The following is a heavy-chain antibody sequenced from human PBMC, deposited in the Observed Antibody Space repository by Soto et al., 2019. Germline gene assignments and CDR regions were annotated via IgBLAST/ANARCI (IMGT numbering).Heavy chain of an antibody. V-gene: IGHV4-34*01. J-gene: IGHJ6*02. D-gene: IGHD6-13*01. CDR2: INHSGST. CDR3: AREDPGIGHISTWYWRNDDYGSDF. CDR1: GRSFTGYY. Sequence: SSETLPLTCAVDGRSFTGYYWRWIRQPPGQGLEWIGEINHSGSTNYNPSLKSRVTISVDTSKNQFSLKLSSVTAADTAVYYCAREDPGIGHISTWYWRNDDYGSDFWGQGTTVIV.